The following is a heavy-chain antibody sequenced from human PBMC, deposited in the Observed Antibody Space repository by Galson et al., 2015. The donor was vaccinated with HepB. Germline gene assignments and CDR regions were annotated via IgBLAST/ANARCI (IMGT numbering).Heavy chain of an antibody. V-gene: IGHV3-11*06. CDR1: GFTFSDYY. CDR3: ARDLEVGATTLVLI. D-gene: IGHD1-26*01. J-gene: IGHJ3*02. Sequence: SLRLSCAASGFTFSDYYMSWIRQAPGKGLEWVSYVSSTSIYTNYADSVKGRFTISRDNAKNSPYLQMNSLRAEDTAVYYCARDLEVGATTLVLIWGQGTMVTVSS. CDR2: VSSTSIYT.